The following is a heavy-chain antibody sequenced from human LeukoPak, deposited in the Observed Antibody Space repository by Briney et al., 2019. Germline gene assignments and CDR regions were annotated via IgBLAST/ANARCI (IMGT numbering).Heavy chain of an antibody. Sequence: SETLSLTCTVSGGSISSSSYYWGWIRQPPGKGLEWIGSIYYSGSTYYNPSLKSRVTILVDTSKNQFSLKLSSVTAADTAVYYCARAATTVTPYFDYWGQGTLVTVSS. CDR2: IYYSGST. J-gene: IGHJ4*02. D-gene: IGHD4-17*01. V-gene: IGHV4-39*07. CDR3: ARAATTVTPYFDY. CDR1: GGSISSSSYY.